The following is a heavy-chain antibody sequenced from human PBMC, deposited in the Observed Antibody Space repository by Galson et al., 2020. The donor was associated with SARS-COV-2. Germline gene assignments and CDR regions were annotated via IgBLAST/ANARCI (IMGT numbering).Heavy chain of an antibody. J-gene: IGHJ4*02. CDR1: GFTFDDYA. V-gene: IGHV3-43D*03. CDR3: AKGLSAMAMITFGGVIAPFDY. CDR2: ISWDGGST. D-gene: IGHD3-16*02. Sequence: GESLKISCAASGFTFDDYAMHWVRQAPGKGLEWVSLISWDGGSTSYADSVKGRFTISRDNSKNSLYLQMNSLRAEDTALYYCAKGLSAMAMITFGGVIAPFDYWGQGALVTVSS.